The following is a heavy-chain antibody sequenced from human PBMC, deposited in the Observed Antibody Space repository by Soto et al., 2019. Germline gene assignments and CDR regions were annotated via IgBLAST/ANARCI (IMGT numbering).Heavy chain of an antibody. D-gene: IGHD3-10*01. J-gene: IGHJ4*02. CDR3: ASVTMVRGVSKSLFDY. CDR1: GGSISSSSYY. Sequence: QLQLQESGPGLVKPSETLSLTCTVSGGSISSSSYYWGWIRQPPGKGLEWIGSIYYSGSTYYNPSLKSRVTISVDTSKNHFSLKLSSVTAADTAVYYCASVTMVRGVSKSLFDYWGQGTLVTVSS. CDR2: IYYSGST. V-gene: IGHV4-39*01.